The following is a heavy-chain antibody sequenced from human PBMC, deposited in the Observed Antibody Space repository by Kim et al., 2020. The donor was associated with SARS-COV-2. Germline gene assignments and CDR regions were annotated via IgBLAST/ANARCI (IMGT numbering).Heavy chain of an antibody. D-gene: IGHD3-22*01. Sequence: GGSLRLSCAASGFTFSSYAMHWVRQAPGKGLEWVAVISYDGSNKYYADSVKGRFTISRDNSKNTLYLQMNSLRAEDTAVYYCAREGKYYYDSSGYHDAFDIWGQGTMVTVSS. J-gene: IGHJ3*02. V-gene: IGHV3-30*04. CDR2: ISYDGSNK. CDR1: GFTFSSYA. CDR3: AREGKYYYDSSGYHDAFDI.